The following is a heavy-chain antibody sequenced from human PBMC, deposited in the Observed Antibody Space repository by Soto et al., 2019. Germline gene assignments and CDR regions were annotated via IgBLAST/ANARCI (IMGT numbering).Heavy chain of an antibody. CDR2: MSGSGEST. Sequence: GGSLRLSCAASGFTFTTYAMSWVRQAPGKGLEWVSAMSGSGESTYYADSVKGRFTISRDNSKSTLSLQMNSLRDEDTAVYYCAKGYYYDTSGPDYWAREPWSPSPQ. D-gene: IGHD3-22*01. CDR3: AKGYYYDTSGPDY. V-gene: IGHV3-23*01. J-gene: IGHJ4*02. CDR1: GFTFTTYA.